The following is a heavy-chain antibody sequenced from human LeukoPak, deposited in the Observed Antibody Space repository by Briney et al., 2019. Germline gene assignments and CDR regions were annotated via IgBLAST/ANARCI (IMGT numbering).Heavy chain of an antibody. Sequence: PSETLSLTCIVSGGSIRSSAYYWGWIRQPPGKGLEWIGSIYYSGSTYYNSSLKSRVTISVDTSTNRFSLKLSSVTAADTAVYYWASQPALTHPHFDYWGQGTLVTVSS. V-gene: IGHV4-39*01. CDR2: IYYSGST. J-gene: IGHJ4*02. CDR3: ASQPALTHPHFDY. CDR1: GGSIRSSAYY.